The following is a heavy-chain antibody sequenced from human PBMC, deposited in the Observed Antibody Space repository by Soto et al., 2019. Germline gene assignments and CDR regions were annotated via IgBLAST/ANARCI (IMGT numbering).Heavy chain of an antibody. D-gene: IGHD5-12*01. CDR1: GGTFSNYA. J-gene: IGHJ5*02. CDR3: ARDGGRDGYFGNWLDP. V-gene: IGHV1-69*12. CDR2: IIPIFGTT. Sequence: QVQLVQSGAEAKKPGSSVKVSCKASGGTFSNYAISWVRQAPGQGLEWVGGIIPIFGTTNFAQKFQGRVTITADESTTIAYMELSGLRSEDTAVYYCARDGGRDGYFGNWLDPWGQGTLVTVSS.